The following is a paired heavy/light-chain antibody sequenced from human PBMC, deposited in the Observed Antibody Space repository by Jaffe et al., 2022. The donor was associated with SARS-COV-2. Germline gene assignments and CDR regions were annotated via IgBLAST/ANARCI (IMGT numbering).Heavy chain of an antibody. CDR3: AKDYYDSSGYYYWSGAFDI. J-gene: IGHJ3*02. CDR2: ISWNSGSI. D-gene: IGHD3-22*01. V-gene: IGHV3-9*01. Sequence: EVQLVESGGGLVQPGRSLRLSCAASGFTFDDYAMHWVRQAPGKGLEWVSGISWNSGSIGYADSVKGRFTISRDNAKNSLYLQMNSLRAEDTALYYCAKDYYDSSGYYYWSGAFDIWGQGTMVTVSS. CDR1: GFTFDDYA.
Light chain of an antibody. CDR1: SSDVGGYNY. CDR3: SSYTSSSTHVV. Sequence: QSALTQPASVSGSPGQSITISCTGTSSDVGGYNYVSWYQQHPGKAPKLMIYEVSNRPSGVSNRFSGSKSGNTASLTISGLQAEDEADYYCSSYTSSSTHVVFGGGTKLTVL. CDR2: EVS. J-gene: IGLJ2*01. V-gene: IGLV2-14*01.